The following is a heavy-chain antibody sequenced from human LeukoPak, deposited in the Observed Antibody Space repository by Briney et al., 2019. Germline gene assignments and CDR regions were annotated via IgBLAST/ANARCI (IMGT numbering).Heavy chain of an antibody. V-gene: IGHV1-69*05. CDR3: ARDRITMFGVVMYYNWFDP. Sequence: SVKVSCRASGGTFSSYAISWVRQAPGQGLEWMGGIIPIFGTANYAQKFQGRVTITTDESTSTAYMELSSLRSEDTAVYYCARDRITMFGVVMYYNWFDPWGQGTLVTVSS. CDR2: IIPIFGTA. CDR1: GGTFSSYA. J-gene: IGHJ5*02. D-gene: IGHD3-3*01.